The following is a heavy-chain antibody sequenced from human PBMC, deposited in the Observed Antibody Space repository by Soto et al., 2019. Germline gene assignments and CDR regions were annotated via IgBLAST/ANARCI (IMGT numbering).Heavy chain of an antibody. Sequence: LRLSCEVFGFTFSSHWMHWVRQAPGKGLVWVSYINSDGTTTTHADSVKGRFTISRDNAKNTLYLQMNSLRAEDTAVYYCARDVSYSMDVWGQGTTVTVSS. CDR1: GFTFSSHW. V-gene: IGHV3-74*01. CDR3: ARDVSYSMDV. J-gene: IGHJ6*02. CDR2: INSDGTTT.